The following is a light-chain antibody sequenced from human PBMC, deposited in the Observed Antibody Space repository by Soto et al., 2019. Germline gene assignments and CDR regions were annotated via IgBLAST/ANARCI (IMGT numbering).Light chain of an antibody. CDR2: YDD. Sequence: SYELTQPPSVSVAPGETARITCEGNNIGDKSVNWYQQRPGQAPALVIYYDDDRPPDIPERFSGSNSGNTATLTISRVAAGDEADYYCQVWDRSSNHVVFGGGTKLTVL. V-gene: IGLV3-21*04. J-gene: IGLJ2*01. CDR1: NIGDKS. CDR3: QVWDRSSNHVV.